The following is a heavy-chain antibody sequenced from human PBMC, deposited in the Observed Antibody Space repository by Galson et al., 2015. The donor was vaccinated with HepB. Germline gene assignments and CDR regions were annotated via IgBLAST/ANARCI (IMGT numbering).Heavy chain of an antibody. V-gene: IGHV3-74*01. CDR1: GFTFSNYD. CDR2: INRDGSST. Sequence: SLRLSCAASGFTFSNYDMHWVRQAPGKGLVWVSRINRDGSSTSYADSVKGRFTISRDNAKNTLYLQMNSLRAEDTAVYYCARDLRQTYYYYYGMDVWGQGTTVTVSS. CDR3: ARDLRQTYYYYYGMDV. D-gene: IGHD4-17*01. J-gene: IGHJ6*02.